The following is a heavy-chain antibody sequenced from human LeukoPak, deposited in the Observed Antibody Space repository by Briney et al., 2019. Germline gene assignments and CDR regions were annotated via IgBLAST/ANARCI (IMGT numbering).Heavy chain of an antibody. CDR2: ISGSAVSA. V-gene: IGHV3-23*01. J-gene: IGHJ5*02. D-gene: IGHD3-10*01. CDR1: GFTFTSYA. Sequence: GGSLRLSCAASGFTFTSYAMSWVRQAPGKGLEWVSTISGSAVSAYYADSVKGRFTISRDNAKNSLYLQMNSLRAEDTAVYYCARSGGSGSYINWFDPWGQGTLVTVSS. CDR3: ARSGGSGSYINWFDP.